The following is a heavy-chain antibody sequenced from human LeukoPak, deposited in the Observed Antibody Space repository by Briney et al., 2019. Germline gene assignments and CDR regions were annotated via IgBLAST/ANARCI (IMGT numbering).Heavy chain of an antibody. V-gene: IGHV4-59*11. J-gene: IGHJ4*02. CDR2: IYYSGST. Sequence: SATLSLTCTVSGGSISSHYWSWIRQPPGKGLEWIGYIYYSGSTNYDPSLKSRVTISVDTSKNQFSLKLSSVTAADTAVYYCARMYYDFWSGYYYFDYWGQGTLVTVSS. D-gene: IGHD3-3*01. CDR3: ARMYYDFWSGYYYFDY. CDR1: GGSISSHY.